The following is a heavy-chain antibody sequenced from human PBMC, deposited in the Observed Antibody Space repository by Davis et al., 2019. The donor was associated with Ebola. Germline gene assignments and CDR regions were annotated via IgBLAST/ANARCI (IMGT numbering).Heavy chain of an antibody. CDR1: GFTFSSYS. D-gene: IGHD6-19*01. J-gene: IGHJ3*01. CDR2: ISSSSSYI. CDR3: AKDTSNVWFDV. V-gene: IGHV3-21*04. Sequence: GESLKISCAASGFTFSSYSMNWVRQAPGKGLEWVSSISSSSSYIYYADSVKGRFTISRDNAKNSLYLQMNSLRVEDTAIYYCAKDTSNVWFDVWGQGTMVTVSS.